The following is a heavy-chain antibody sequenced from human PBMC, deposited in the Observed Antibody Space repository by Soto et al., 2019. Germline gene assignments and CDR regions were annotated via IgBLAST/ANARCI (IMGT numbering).Heavy chain of an antibody. V-gene: IGHV4-59*01. CDR1: GGSISSYY. CDR2: IYYSGST. CDR3: ARVGGDPCSGGSCYHDAFDI. Sequence: PSETLSLTCTVSGGSISSYYWSWIRQPPGKGLEWIGYIYYSGSTNYNPSLKSRVTISVDTSKNQFSLKLSSVAAADTAVYYCARVGGDPCSGGSCYHDAFDIWGQGTMVTVAS. D-gene: IGHD2-15*01. J-gene: IGHJ3*02.